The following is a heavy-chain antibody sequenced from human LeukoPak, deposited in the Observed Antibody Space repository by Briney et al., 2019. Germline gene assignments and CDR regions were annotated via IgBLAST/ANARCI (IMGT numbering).Heavy chain of an antibody. CDR2: ISSSSSTI. CDR1: GFTFSSYS. J-gene: IGHJ3*02. CDR3: ARDRYNWNDPDAFDI. V-gene: IGHV3-48*01. D-gene: IGHD1-1*01. Sequence: PGGSLRLSCAASGFTFSSYSMNWVRQAPGKGLEWVSYISSSSSTIYYADSVKGRFTISRDNAKNSLYLQMNSLRAEDTAVYYCARDRYNWNDPDAFDIWGQGTMVTVSS.